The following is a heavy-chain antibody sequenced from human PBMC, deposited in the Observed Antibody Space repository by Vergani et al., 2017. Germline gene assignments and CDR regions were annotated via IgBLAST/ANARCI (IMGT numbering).Heavy chain of an antibody. V-gene: IGHV3-30-3*01. CDR3: ARDKGTQYYDDSSGWFDP. CDR1: GFTFSSYA. D-gene: IGHD3-22*01. CDR2: ISYDGSNK. Sequence: QVQLVESGGGVVQPGRSLRLSCAASGFTFSSYAMHWVRQAPGKGLEWVAVISYDGSNKYYADSVKGRFTISRDNSKNTLYLQMNSLRAEDTAVYYCARDKGTQYYDDSSGWFDPWGQGTLVTVSS. J-gene: IGHJ5*02.